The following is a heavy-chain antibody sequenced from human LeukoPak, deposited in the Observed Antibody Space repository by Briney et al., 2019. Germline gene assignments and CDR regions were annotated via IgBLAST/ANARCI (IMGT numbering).Heavy chain of an antibody. CDR3: ARGYCSSTSCYYYYYYYMDV. D-gene: IGHD2-2*01. V-gene: IGHV1-8*02. Sequence: ASVKVSCKASGYTFTSYAMNWVRQAAGQGLEWMGWMNLNSGNTGYAQKFQGRVTMTRNTSISTAYMELSRLRSEDTAVYYCARGYCSSTSCYYYYYYYMDVWGKGTTVTIAS. CDR1: GYTFTSYA. J-gene: IGHJ6*03. CDR2: MNLNSGNT.